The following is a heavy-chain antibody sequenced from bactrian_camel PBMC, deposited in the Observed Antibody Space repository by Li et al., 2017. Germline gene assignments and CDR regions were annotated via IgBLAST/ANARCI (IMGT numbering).Heavy chain of an antibody. V-gene: IGHV3S57*01. Sequence: HVQLVESGGGLVQAGGSLKLSCVASGYTFSLCGMAWYRQAPGKERDMVSSISSGGNTKYADSVKGRFTISRDNAKNTLYLQMNSLKSEDTAVYYCAACIVYGRDRYSYWGQGTQVTVS. J-gene: IGHJ4*01. CDR2: ISSGGNT. CDR1: GYTFSLCG. CDR3: AACIVYGRDRYSY. D-gene: IGHD2*01.